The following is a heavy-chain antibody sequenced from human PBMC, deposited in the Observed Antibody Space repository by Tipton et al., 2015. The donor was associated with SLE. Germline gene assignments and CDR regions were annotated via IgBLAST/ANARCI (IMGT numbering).Heavy chain of an antibody. V-gene: IGHV4-4*07. CDR2: VYSSGST. CDR3: ARGGGSYYDY. Sequence: TLSLTCTVSGGFISGYYWSWIRQPAGKGLEWSGRVYSSGSTIYNPSIKSRITLSLDTSKNQFSLRVNSVTAADTAVYYCARGGGSYYDYWGQGTLVTVSS. J-gene: IGHJ4*02. D-gene: IGHD1-26*01. CDR1: GGFISGYY.